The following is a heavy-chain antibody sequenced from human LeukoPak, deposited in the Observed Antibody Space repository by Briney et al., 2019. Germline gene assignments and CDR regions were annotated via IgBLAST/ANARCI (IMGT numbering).Heavy chain of an antibody. CDR1: NYSVSDGYY. J-gene: IGHJ3*02. CDR2: IFHSGGT. V-gene: IGHV4-38-2*02. Sequence: SETLSLTCTVSNYSVSDGYYWGWIRQPPGKGLEWIGIIFHSGGTYYNPSLKSRVTISMDTSKNQFSLRLTSVTAADTAVYYCAGTMVRGVITDAFDIWGQGTMVTVSS. D-gene: IGHD3-10*01. CDR3: AGTMVRGVITDAFDI.